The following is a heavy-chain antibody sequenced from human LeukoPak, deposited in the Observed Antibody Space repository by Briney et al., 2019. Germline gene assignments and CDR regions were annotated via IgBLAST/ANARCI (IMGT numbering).Heavy chain of an antibody. CDR1: GGSFSGHY. J-gene: IGHJ4*02. V-gene: IGHV4-34*01. CDR2: INHRGST. D-gene: IGHD2-15*01. CDR3: ARRLVDSGASQVSDD. Sequence: SETLSLTCAVYGGSFSGHYWSWIRQPPGKGLEWIGEINHRGSTNYNPSLKSRVTISVDTSKNQFSLKLSSVTAADTAVYYCARRLVDSGASQVSDDWGQGTLVTVSS.